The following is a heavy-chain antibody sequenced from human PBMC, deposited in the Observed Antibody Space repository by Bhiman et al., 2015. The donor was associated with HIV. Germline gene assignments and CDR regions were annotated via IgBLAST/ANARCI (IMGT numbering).Heavy chain of an antibody. D-gene: IGHD3-16*01. V-gene: IGHV3-21*01. CDR3: ARLPFGAYYYYYMDV. Sequence: EVQLVESGGGLVKPGGSLRLSCAASGFTFSSYSMTWVRQAPGKGLEWVSSIISSSRYMYYADSVKGRFTISRDNSKNTLYLQMNSLRAEDTAVYYCARLPFGAYYYYYMDVWGKGTTVTVSS. CDR2: IISSSRYM. CDR1: GFTFSSYS. J-gene: IGHJ6*03.